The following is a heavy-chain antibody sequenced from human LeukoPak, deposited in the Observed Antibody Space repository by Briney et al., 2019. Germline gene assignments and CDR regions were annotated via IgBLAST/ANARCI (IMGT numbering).Heavy chain of an antibody. Sequence: PGGSLRLSCAASGFTVSSNYMSWVRQAPGKGLEWVSVIYSGGSTYYADSVKGRFTISRDNSKNTLYLQMNSLRAEDTAVYYCARGTVDGYSHFDYWGQGTLVTVSS. D-gene: IGHD5-24*01. CDR2: IYSGGST. CDR3: ARGTVDGYSHFDY. V-gene: IGHV3-53*01. CDR1: GFTVSSNY. J-gene: IGHJ4*02.